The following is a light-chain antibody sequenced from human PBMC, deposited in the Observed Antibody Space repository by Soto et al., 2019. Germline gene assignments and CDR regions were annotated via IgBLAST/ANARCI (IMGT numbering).Light chain of an antibody. V-gene: IGKV1-27*01. CDR1: QGISNY. J-gene: IGKJ5*01. CDR2: AAS. Sequence: IQVTQSPSSLSASVGDRVTITCRASQGISNYLAWYQQKPGKVPKLLIYAASTLQSGVPSRFSGSGSGTDFTHTISSLQPEDVATYYCQKYNSAPLTSGHGTRLEIK. CDR3: QKYNSAPLT.